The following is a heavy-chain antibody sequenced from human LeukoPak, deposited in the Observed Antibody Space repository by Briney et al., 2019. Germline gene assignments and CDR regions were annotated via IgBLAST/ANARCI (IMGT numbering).Heavy chain of an antibody. CDR1: GFTFTKYA. V-gene: IGHV3-30*04. CDR2: ISYDGSNK. CDR3: ARYRQVYGSGRGYYYMDV. D-gene: IGHD3-10*01. J-gene: IGHJ6*03. Sequence: PGGSLRLSCAASGFTFTKYAMHWVRQAPGKGLQWVAVISYDGSNKYYADSVKGRFTISRDNSKNTLYLQMNSLRAEDTAVYYCARYRQVYGSGRGYYYMDVWGKGTTVTISS.